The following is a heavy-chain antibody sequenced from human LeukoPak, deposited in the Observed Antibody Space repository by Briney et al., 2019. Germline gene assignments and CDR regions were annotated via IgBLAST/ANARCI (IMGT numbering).Heavy chain of an antibody. CDR1: GYTFTSYD. J-gene: IGHJ6*03. CDR3: ARSRELHGNYYYYYMDV. D-gene: IGHD1-26*01. V-gene: IGHV1-8*01. CDR2: MNPNSGNT. Sequence: ASVKVSCKASGYTFTSYDINWVRQATGQGLEWMGWMNPNSGNTGYAQKFQGRVTMTRNTSISTAYMELSSLRSEDTAVYYCARSRELHGNYYYYYMDVWGKGTTVPVSS.